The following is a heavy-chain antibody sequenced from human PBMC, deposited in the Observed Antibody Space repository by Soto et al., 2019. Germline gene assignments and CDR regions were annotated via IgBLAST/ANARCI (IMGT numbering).Heavy chain of an antibody. D-gene: IGHD2-21*02. Sequence: GGSLRLSCAASGFTFCSYAISWVRQAPGKGLEWVSGISGSGGSQYNADSVKGRFTSSTDNSKNTLYLQMNSLRAEATAVYYCAKGKACPNRDCYLLARFGTADYWGQGTLVTVSS. J-gene: IGHJ4*02. CDR2: ISGSGGSQ. CDR1: GFTFCSYA. CDR3: AKGKACPNRDCYLLARFGTADY. V-gene: IGHV3-23*01.